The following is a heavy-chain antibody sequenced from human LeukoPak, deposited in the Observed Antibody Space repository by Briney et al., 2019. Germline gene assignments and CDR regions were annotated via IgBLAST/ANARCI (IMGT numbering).Heavy chain of an antibody. CDR1: GFTFSGYY. V-gene: IGHV3-74*01. D-gene: IGHD2-21*01. CDR3: ARDSPLPAFPSKRAFDI. CDR2: INESGTST. J-gene: IGHJ3*02. Sequence: GGSLRLSCAASGFTFSGYYMHWVRQAPGKGLVWVSDINESGTSTGYADSVKGRFTISRDNAKNSLYLQMNSLRAEDTAVYYRARDSPLPAFPSKRAFDIWGQGTMVTVSS.